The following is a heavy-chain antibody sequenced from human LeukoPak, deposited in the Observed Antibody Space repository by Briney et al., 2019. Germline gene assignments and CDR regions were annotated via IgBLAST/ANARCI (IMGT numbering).Heavy chain of an antibody. D-gene: IGHD3-10*01. CDR1: GFTFSNYT. Sequence: GGSLRLSCAASGFTFSNYTMSWVRQASGKGLEWVSDISGSGDSTNYADSVKGRFTISRDNSKNTLYLQMNSLRAEDTAVYYCAKDRVFELWFEEASPYYFDYWGQGTLVTVSS. CDR3: AKDRVFELWFEEASPYYFDY. J-gene: IGHJ4*02. CDR2: ISGSGDST. V-gene: IGHV3-23*01.